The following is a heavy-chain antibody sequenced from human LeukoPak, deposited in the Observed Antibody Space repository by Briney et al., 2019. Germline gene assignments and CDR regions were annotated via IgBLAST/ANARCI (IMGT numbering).Heavy chain of an antibody. CDR2: IYYSGST. CDR3: ARVGSSSSGPPYYGMDV. J-gene: IGHJ6*02. CDR1: GGSISSSSYY. V-gene: IGHV4-39*07. Sequence: SETLSLTCTVSGGSISSSSYYWGWIRQPPGKGLEWIGSIYYSGSTYYNPSLKSRVTISVDTSKNQFSLKLSSVTAADTAVYYCARVGSSSSGPPYYGMDVWGQGTTVTVSS. D-gene: IGHD6-13*01.